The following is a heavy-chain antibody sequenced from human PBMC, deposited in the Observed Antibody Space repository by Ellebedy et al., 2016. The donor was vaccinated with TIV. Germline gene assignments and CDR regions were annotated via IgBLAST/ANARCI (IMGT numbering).Heavy chain of an antibody. V-gene: IGHV4-39*07. CDR1: GGSINIISNIFY. CDR2: INHSGIT. J-gene: IGHJ1*01. D-gene: IGHD5-18*01. Sequence: SETLSLXCTVSGGSINIISNIFYWGWIRQPPGKGLEWIGEINHSGITNYNPSLKSRVTISGDTSKNQFSLKLSSVTAADTAVYYCARGRGSSYDLPLQHWGQGTLVTVSS. CDR3: ARGRGSSYDLPLQH.